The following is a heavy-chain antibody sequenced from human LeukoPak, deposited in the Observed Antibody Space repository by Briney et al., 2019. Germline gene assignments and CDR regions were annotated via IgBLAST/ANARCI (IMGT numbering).Heavy chain of an antibody. CDR2: IYTSGST. V-gene: IGHV4-4*07. CDR1: GGSISSNY. Sequence: SETLSLTCTVSGGSISSNYWSWIRQPAGKGLEWIGRIYTSGSTNYNPSLKSRVTMSVDTSKNQFSLKLNSVTAADTAVYYCARYNDFWSGSFDYWGQGTLVTVSS. CDR3: ARYNDFWSGSFDY. D-gene: IGHD3-3*01. J-gene: IGHJ4*02.